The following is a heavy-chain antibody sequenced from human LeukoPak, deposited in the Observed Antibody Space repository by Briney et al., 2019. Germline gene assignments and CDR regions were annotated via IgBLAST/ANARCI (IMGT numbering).Heavy chain of an antibody. V-gene: IGHV3-53*01. CDR2: IYTDGST. J-gene: IGHJ4*02. CDR3: AREGGGYSYGLSY. D-gene: IGHD5-18*01. CDR1: GFTASRSF. Sequence: PGGSLRLSCVASGFTASRSFMSWVRQTPGKGLEWVSVIYTDGSTYYTDSVKGRFTISRDNSKNTLDLEMNSLKAEDTALYYCAREGGGYSYGLSYWGQGTLVTVSS.